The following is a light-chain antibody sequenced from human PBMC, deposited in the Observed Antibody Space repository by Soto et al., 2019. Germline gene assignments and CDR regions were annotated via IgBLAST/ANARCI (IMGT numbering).Light chain of an antibody. CDR2: STN. Sequence: QSVLTQPPSASGTPGQRVTISCSGSSSNIGTNTVNWYQQFPGSAPQLLLYSTNQRPSGVPGRFAGSKSGASAALAISGLQLEDEADYYCAASDGSLDVVLFGGGTKLTVL. CDR3: AASDGSLDVVL. V-gene: IGLV1-44*01. CDR1: SSNIGTNT. J-gene: IGLJ2*01.